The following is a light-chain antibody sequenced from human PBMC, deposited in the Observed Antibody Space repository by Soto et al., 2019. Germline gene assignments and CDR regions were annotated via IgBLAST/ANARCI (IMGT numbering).Light chain of an antibody. J-gene: IGKJ4*01. CDR2: KAS. Sequence: DIQMTQSPSTLSASVGDRVTISCRASQRISSWLAWYQQKTGKAPKLLIYKASSLESGVPSRFSGSGSGTEFTLTITSLQPDDFATYYGQHYDGYPLTFGGGTKVEIK. CDR3: QHYDGYPLT. V-gene: IGKV1-5*03. CDR1: QRISSW.